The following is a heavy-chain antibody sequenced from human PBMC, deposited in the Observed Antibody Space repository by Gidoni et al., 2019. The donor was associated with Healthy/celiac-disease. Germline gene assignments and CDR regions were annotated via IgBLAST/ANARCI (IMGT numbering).Heavy chain of an antibody. CDR3: TTGGGCSSTSCYYYYYYGMDV. V-gene: IGHV3-15*07. CDR2: IKSKTDGGQT. D-gene: IGHD2-2*01. J-gene: IGHJ6*02. CDR1: GFPFGTAW. Sequence: EVQLVDSGGGLVKPGGSLRLACAAYGFPFGTAWLHWDRRAPGKGLEWVGRIKSKTDGGQTDYAAPVKGRFTISRDDSKNTLYLQMNSLKTEDTAVYYCTTGGGCSSTSCYYYYYYGMDVWGQGTTVTVSS.